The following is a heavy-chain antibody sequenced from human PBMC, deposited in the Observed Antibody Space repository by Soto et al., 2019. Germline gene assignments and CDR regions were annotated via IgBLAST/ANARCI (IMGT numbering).Heavy chain of an antibody. Sequence: SETLSLTCTVSGGSISSGDYYWSWIRQPPGKGLEWIGYIYYSGSTYYNPSLKSRVTISVDTSKNQFSLKLSLRYDDTAVYYCAREGQLGYWGQGTPVTV. CDR2: IYYSGST. V-gene: IGHV4-30-4*02. CDR1: GGSISSGDYY. CDR3: AREGQLGY. D-gene: IGHD6-6*01. J-gene: IGHJ4*02.